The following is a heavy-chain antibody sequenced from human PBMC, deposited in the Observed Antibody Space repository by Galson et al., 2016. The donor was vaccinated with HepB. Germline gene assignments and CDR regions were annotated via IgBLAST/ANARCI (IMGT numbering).Heavy chain of an antibody. V-gene: IGHV3-15*07. J-gene: IGHJ5*02. CDR1: GFTFSNRW. CDR2: IKSKNDGGTT. CDR3: TRDSSFCSRTRCYAGTGFDP. D-gene: IGHD2-2*01. Sequence: SLRLSCAASGFTFSNRWMNWVRQAPGKGLEWVGRIKSKNDGGTTDYAAPVKGRFTISRDDSKNTLYLQMNSLKNEDTAVYYCTRDSSFCSRTRCYAGTGFDPWGQGTLVTVSS.